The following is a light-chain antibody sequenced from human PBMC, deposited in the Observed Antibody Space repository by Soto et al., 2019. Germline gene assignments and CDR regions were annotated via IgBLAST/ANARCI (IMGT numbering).Light chain of an antibody. Sequence: DIQMTQSPSSLSASVEDRAIITCRASQSISNHLNWYQQKPGKAPKLLIFAASSLQSGVPSRFSGSRSGPDFTLTISSXQPEDFATYYCQQSYSSPPTFGQGTKVDIK. CDR1: QSISNH. J-gene: IGKJ1*01. CDR2: AAS. CDR3: QQSYSSPPT. V-gene: IGKV1-39*01.